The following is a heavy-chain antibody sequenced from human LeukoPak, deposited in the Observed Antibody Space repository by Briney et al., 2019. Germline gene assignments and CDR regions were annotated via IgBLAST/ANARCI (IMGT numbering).Heavy chain of an antibody. CDR1: GGTFSSYA. Sequence: ASVKVSCKASGGTFSSYAISWVRQAPGQGLEWMGGIIPIFGTANYAQKFQGRVTITTDESTSTAYMELSNLRSEDTAVYYCAREDGYNFSPYGAFDIWGQGTMVTVSS. CDR3: AREDGYNFSPYGAFDI. J-gene: IGHJ3*02. D-gene: IGHD5-24*01. V-gene: IGHV1-69*05. CDR2: IIPIFGTA.